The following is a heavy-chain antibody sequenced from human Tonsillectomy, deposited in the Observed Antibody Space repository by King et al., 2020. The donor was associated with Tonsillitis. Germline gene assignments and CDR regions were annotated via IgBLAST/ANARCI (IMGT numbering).Heavy chain of an antibody. CDR3: ASDYCSGGSFYNGMDV. CDR1: GGSFSGYY. J-gene: IGHJ6*02. D-gene: IGHD2-15*01. Sequence: VQLQQWGAGLLKPSETLSLTCAVYGGSFSGYYWSWIRQPPGKGLEWIGEVSHSGSTNYNPSLKSRVTISVDTTKNQFSLKLSSVTAADTAVYYCASDYCSGGSFYNGMDVWGQGTTVTVSS. CDR2: VSHSGST. V-gene: IGHV4-34*01.